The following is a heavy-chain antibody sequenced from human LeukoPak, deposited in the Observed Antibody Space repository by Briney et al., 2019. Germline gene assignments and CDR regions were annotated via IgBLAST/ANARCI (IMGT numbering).Heavy chain of an antibody. CDR1: GFTFSSYA. J-gene: IGHJ4*02. V-gene: IGHV3-64*01. CDR3: ARTGDLPSYFDY. D-gene: IGHD7-27*01. Sequence: GGSLRLSRAASGFTFSSYAMHWVRQAPGKGLEYVSAISSNGGSTYYANSVKGRFTISRDNSKNTLYLQMGSLRAEDMAVYYCARTGDLPSYFDYWGQGTLVTVSS. CDR2: ISSNGGST.